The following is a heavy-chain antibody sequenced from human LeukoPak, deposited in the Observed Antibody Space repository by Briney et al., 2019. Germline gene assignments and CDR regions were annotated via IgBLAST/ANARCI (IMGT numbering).Heavy chain of an antibody. D-gene: IGHD1-26*01. CDR1: GGSFSGYY. J-gene: IGHJ3*02. CDR2: INHSGST. V-gene: IGHV4-34*01. Sequence: KPSETLSLTCAVYGGSFSGYYWSWLRQPPGKGLEWIGEINHSGSTNYNPSLKSRVTISVDKSKNQFSLKLSSVTAADTAVYYCARVMIVGATPAAFDIWGQGTMVTVSS. CDR3: ARVMIVGATPAAFDI.